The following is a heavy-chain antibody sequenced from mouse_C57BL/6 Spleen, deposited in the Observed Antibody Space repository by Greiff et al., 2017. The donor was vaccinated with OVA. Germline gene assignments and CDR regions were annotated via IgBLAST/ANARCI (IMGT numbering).Heavy chain of an antibody. V-gene: IGHV5-6*01. CDR3: ASQLEWNYFDY. D-gene: IGHD4-1*01. Sequence: EVQGVESGGDLVKPGGSLKLSCAASGFTFSSYGMSWVRQTPDQRLEWVATISSGGSYTYYPDSVKGRVTISRDNAKSTLYLQMSSLKSEDTAMYYCASQLEWNYFDYWGQGTTLTVSS. CDR1: GFTFSSYG. J-gene: IGHJ2*01. CDR2: ISSGGSYT.